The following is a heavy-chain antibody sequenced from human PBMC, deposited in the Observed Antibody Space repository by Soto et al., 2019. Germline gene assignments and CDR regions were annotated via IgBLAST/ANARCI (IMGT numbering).Heavy chain of an antibody. CDR3: ARGSRNVFEI. J-gene: IGHJ3*02. V-gene: IGHV3-33*01. CDR1: GFTFSNYG. Sequence: GGSLRLSCAASGFTFSNYGMHWVRQAPGKGLDWEAVTWYDGTIKYFADSVTGRFTISRDNSKNTVYLQMNSLRAEDTAVYYCARGSRNVFEIWGQGTMVTVSS. CDR2: TWYDGTIK.